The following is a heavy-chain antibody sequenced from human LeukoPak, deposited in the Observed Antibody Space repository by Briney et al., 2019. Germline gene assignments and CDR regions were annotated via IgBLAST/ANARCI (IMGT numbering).Heavy chain of an antibody. J-gene: IGHJ4*02. CDR2: IYHRGST. CDR3: ARNMATIFGYNYGPDY. V-gene: IGHV4-38-2*02. CDR1: GGSISSYY. D-gene: IGHD3-3*01. Sequence: SETLSLTCTVSGGSISSYYWGWIRQPPGKGLEWIGSIYHRGSTYYNPSLKSRVTILVDTSNNQFSLRLSSVTAADTAVYYCARNMATIFGYNYGPDYWGQGSLVTVSS.